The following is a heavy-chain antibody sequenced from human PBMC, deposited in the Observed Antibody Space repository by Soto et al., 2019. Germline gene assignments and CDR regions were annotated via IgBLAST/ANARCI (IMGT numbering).Heavy chain of an antibody. V-gene: IGHV4-59*01. Sequence: QVQLQESGPRLVKPSETLSVICTVSGDSISTYYWSWIRQPPGKGLEWIGYVHDSGSTNYNPSLKCRVTISEDTSKNHFALKLHSVTAADTAVYYCARLMFGLYWYFDLWGRGTLVTVSS. J-gene: IGHJ2*01. CDR1: GDSISTYY. CDR2: VHDSGST. CDR3: ARLMFGLYWYFDL. D-gene: IGHD3-10*02.